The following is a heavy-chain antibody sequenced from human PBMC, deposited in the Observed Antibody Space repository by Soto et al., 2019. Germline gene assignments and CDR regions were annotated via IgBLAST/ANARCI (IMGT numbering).Heavy chain of an antibody. J-gene: IGHJ6*02. Sequence: QVKLVQSGAEVKKPGASVKVSCKASGYTFTSYDINWVRQATGQGLEWMGWMNPNSGNTGYAQKFQGRVTMTRNTSISTAYMELSSLRSEDTGVYYCARWPDGYYYYGMDVWGQGTTVTVSS. V-gene: IGHV1-8*01. CDR1: GYTFTSYD. CDR3: ARWPDGYYYYGMDV. CDR2: MNPNSGNT.